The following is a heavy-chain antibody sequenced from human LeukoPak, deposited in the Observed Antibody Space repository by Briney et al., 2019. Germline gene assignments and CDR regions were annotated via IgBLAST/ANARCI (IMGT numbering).Heavy chain of an antibody. CDR2: INHSGST. Sequence: SETLSLTCAVYGGSFSGYYWSWIRQPPGKGLEWIGEINHSGSTYYNPSLKSRVTKSVDRSKNQFSLKLNSVTAADSAVYYCARADYRNAFDIWGQGTMVTVSS. V-gene: IGHV4-34*01. CDR1: GGSFSGYY. J-gene: IGHJ3*02. D-gene: IGHD1-14*01. CDR3: ARADYRNAFDI.